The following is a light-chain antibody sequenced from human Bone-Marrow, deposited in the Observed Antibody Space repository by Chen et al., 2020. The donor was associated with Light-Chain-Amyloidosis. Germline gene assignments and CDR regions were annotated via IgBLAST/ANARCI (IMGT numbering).Light chain of an antibody. J-gene: IGKJ1*01. V-gene: IGKV4-1*01. CDR2: RAS. CDR1: QSVSSRSDNKHS. Sequence: DIVLTQSPDSLAVSLGERATIYCKSSQSVSSRSDNKHSLAWYQQKPGHPPKLLISRASIRESGDPNRISGGGTGGNITLTSSSLKAEDVAVYYCQQLHSWKTFGQGTKVEIK. CDR3: QQLHSWKT.